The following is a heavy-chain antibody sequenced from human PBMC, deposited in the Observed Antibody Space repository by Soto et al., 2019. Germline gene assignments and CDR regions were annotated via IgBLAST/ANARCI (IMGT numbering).Heavy chain of an antibody. V-gene: IGHV4-31*03. CDR3: ARGLTMLRGVMDS. Sequence: QVQLQESGPGLLKPSETLSLNCTVSGGSISSGGDYWSWIRQRPGKGLEWIGYIYYTGGAYYNPSRKSRLTLSVDTAKSQFSLQLTSVTAADTAVYFCARGLTMLRGVMDSWGQGTLVTVSS. D-gene: IGHD3-10*01. CDR1: GGSISSGGDY. CDR2: IYYTGGA. J-gene: IGHJ4*02.